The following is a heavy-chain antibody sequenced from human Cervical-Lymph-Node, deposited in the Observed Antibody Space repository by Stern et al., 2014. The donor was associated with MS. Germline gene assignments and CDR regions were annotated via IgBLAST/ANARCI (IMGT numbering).Heavy chain of an antibody. CDR2: INQDGGER. Sequence: EVQLVESGGGLVQSGGSLRLSCVGSGFPFSSYLMTWVRQAPGKGLEWLANINQDGGERYYVESVGSRFTISRDNAKNSLYLQMNSLRAEDTAVYYCARVGWRDLWFNDYWGQGTLVTVSS. D-gene: IGHD5-18*01. CDR3: ARVGWRDLWFNDY. J-gene: IGHJ4*02. V-gene: IGHV3-7*01. CDR1: GFPFSSYL.